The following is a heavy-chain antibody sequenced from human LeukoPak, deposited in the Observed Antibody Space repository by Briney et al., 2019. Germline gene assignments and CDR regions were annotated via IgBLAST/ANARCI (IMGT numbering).Heavy chain of an antibody. CDR2: IIHIFGTA. Sequence: SVKVSCKASGGTFSSYAISWVRQAPGQGLEWMGGIIHIFGTANYAQKFQGRVTITADESTSTAYMELSSLRSEDTAVYYCARDGSSSSSGYYYYYMDVWGKGTTVTVSS. D-gene: IGHD6-6*01. V-gene: IGHV1-69*01. J-gene: IGHJ6*03. CDR3: ARDGSSSSSGYYYYYMDV. CDR1: GGTFSSYA.